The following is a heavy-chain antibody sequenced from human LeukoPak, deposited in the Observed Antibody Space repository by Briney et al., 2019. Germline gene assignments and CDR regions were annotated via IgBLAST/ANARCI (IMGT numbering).Heavy chain of an antibody. J-gene: IGHJ5*02. V-gene: IGHV4-34*01. CDR2: INHSGST. D-gene: IGHD2-2*01. CDR1: GGSFSGYY. Sequence: SETLSLTCAVYGGSFSGYYWSWIRQPPGKGLEWIGEINHSGSTNYNPSLKSRVTISVDTSKNQFSLKLSSVTAADTAVYYCARGLLNEDIVVVPAANRVRVVQFDPWGQGTLVTVSS. CDR3: ARGLLNEDIVVVPAANRVRVVQFDP.